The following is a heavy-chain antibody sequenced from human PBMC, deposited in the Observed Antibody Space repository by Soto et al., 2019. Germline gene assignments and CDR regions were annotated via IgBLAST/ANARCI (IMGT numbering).Heavy chain of an antibody. D-gene: IGHD1-26*01. Sequence: QVQLRQWGAGLLKPSETLSLTCAVYGGSFSGYYWSWIRQPPGQGLEWIGEINHSGSTNYNPSLKSRVTISVDTSKNQFSLKLSSVTAADTAVYYCARHCSGSYVLSSWGQGTLVTVSS. CDR2: INHSGST. J-gene: IGHJ5*02. CDR1: GGSFSGYY. V-gene: IGHV4-34*01. CDR3: ARHCSGSYVLSS.